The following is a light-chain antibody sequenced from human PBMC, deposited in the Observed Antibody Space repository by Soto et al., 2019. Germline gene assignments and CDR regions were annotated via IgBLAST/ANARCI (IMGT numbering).Light chain of an antibody. V-gene: IGKV3-11*01. Sequence: ERVLTRCPATLSLSPGERATLXCRASQSVSSYLAWYQQXPGQAPXXLIYDASNRATGIPARFSGSGSGTDFTLTIRSLEPEDFAVYYCQHRSNWPTFCQGTKVDIK. CDR1: QSVSSY. CDR3: QHRSNWPT. CDR2: DAS. J-gene: IGKJ1*01.